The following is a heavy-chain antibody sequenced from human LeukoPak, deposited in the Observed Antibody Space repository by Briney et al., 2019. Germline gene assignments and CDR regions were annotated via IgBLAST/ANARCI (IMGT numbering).Heavy chain of an antibody. D-gene: IGHD1-7*01. CDR1: GGSISSSSYY. CDR3: ARREAGTSHFDY. V-gene: IGHV4-39*01. J-gene: IGHJ4*02. Sequence: SETLPLTCTVSGGSISSSSYYWGWIRQPPGKGLEWIGSIYYSGSTYYNPSLKSRVTISVDTSKNQFSLKLSSVTAADTAVYYCARREAGTSHFDYWGQGTLVTVSS. CDR2: IYYSGST.